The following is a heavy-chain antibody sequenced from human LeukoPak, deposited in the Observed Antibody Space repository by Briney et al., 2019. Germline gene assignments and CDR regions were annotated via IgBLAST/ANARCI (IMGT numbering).Heavy chain of an antibody. J-gene: IGHJ6*02. V-gene: IGHV3-23*01. CDR1: GFTFGFYG. Sequence: GGSLRLSCAASGFTFGFYGMTWVRQAPGKGLEWVSKISGSGFDTYYADSVRGRFTMSRDDSENILYIQMNRLRAEDTAAYYCAKENYYGSGSRGYYYHGMDVWGQGTTVTVSS. CDR2: ISGSGFDT. D-gene: IGHD3-10*01. CDR3: AKENYYGSGSRGYYYHGMDV.